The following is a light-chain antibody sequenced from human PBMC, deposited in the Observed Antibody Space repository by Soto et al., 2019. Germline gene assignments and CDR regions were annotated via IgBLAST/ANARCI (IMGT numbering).Light chain of an antibody. CDR3: QQHGSSPPWT. CDR2: GAS. J-gene: IGKJ1*01. CDR1: QSVSSSY. Sequence: EIVLTQSPGNLSLSPGERATLSCRASQSVSSSYLAWYQQKPGQAPRLLIYGASSRATGIPDRFSGSGSGTDFTLTISRLEPEDFAVYYCQQHGSSPPWTFGQGTKVEIK. V-gene: IGKV3-20*01.